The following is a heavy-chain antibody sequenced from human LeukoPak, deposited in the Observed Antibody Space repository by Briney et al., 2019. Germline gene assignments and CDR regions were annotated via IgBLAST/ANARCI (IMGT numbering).Heavy chain of an antibody. D-gene: IGHD2-21*01. J-gene: IGHJ4*02. CDR2: INHSGST. CDR1: GFTFSSYA. CDR3: ARDSPPDY. Sequence: GSLRLSCAASGFTFSSYAMSWVRQPPGKGLEWIGEINHSGSTNYNPSLKSRVTISVDTSKNQFSLKLSSVTAADTAVYYCARDSPPDYWGQGTLVTVSS. V-gene: IGHV4-34*01.